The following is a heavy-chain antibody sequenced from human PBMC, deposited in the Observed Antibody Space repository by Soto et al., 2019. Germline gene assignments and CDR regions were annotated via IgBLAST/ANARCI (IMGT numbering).Heavy chain of an antibody. J-gene: IGHJ5*02. CDR1: GYTLTELS. Sequence: ASVKVSCKVSGYTLTELSMHWVRQAPGKGLEWMGGFDPEDGETIYAQKFQGRVTMTEDTSTDTAYMELSSLRSEDTAVYYCATVSIAAAGRNWFDPWGQGTLVTVPQ. V-gene: IGHV1-24*01. D-gene: IGHD6-13*01. CDR3: ATVSIAAAGRNWFDP. CDR2: FDPEDGET.